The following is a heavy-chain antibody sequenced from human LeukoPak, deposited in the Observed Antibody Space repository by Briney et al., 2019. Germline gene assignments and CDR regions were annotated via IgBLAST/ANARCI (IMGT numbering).Heavy chain of an antibody. Sequence: SETLSLTCTVSGVSISSSSYYWGWIRQPPGKGLEWIGTIYYSGSTYYNPSLKSRVTISLDTSKNQFSLKLSSVTAADTAVYYCARAPYSSSWDYWGQGTLVTVSS. V-gene: IGHV4-39*07. CDR2: IYYSGST. CDR3: ARAPYSSSWDY. J-gene: IGHJ4*02. D-gene: IGHD6-13*01. CDR1: GVSISSSSYY.